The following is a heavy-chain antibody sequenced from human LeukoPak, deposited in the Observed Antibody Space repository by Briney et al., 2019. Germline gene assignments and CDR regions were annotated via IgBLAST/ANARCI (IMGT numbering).Heavy chain of an antibody. CDR2: IHPSGTIT. CDR3: ARGSPSGYFDY. Sequence: ASVKVSCKASGYIFINHYIYWVRQVPGHGPEWMGLIHPSGTITNYAQKFQGRIIMTRDASTNTVYMDLSNLRSDDTAVYYCARGSPSGYFDYWGQGTLVTVSS. V-gene: IGHV1-46*01. D-gene: IGHD3-10*01. J-gene: IGHJ4*02. CDR1: GYIFINHY.